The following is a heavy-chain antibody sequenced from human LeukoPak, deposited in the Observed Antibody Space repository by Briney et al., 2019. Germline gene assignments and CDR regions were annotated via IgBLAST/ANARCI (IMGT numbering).Heavy chain of an antibody. Sequence: GGSLRLSCAASGFTFSNYAMSWVRQAPGKGLEWVSAISGSGGSTYYADSVKGRFTISRDNSKNTLYLQMNSLRAEDTAVYYCAEDPGLYCSGGSCYYDYWGQGTLVTVSS. D-gene: IGHD2-15*01. J-gene: IGHJ4*02. CDR1: GFTFSNYA. V-gene: IGHV3-23*01. CDR3: AEDPGLYCSGGSCYYDY. CDR2: ISGSGGST.